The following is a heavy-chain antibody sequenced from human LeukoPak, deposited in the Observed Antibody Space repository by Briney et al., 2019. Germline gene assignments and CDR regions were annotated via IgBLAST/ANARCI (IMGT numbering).Heavy chain of an antibody. CDR1: GGSISSSNW. CDR2: IYHSGST. Sequence: SETLSLTCAVSGGSISSSNWWSWVRQPPGKGLEWIGEIYHSGSTNYNPSLKSRVTISVDKSKNQFSLKLSSVTAADTAVYYCARGNWNYYNWFDPWGQGTLVTVSS. J-gene: IGHJ5*02. V-gene: IGHV4-4*02. CDR3: ARGNWNYYNWFDP. D-gene: IGHD1-7*01.